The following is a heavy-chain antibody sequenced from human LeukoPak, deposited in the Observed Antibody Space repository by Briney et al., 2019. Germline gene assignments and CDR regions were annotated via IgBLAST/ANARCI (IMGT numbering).Heavy chain of an antibody. V-gene: IGHV4-4*07. CDR1: GGSISSYY. J-gene: IGHJ4*02. D-gene: IGHD6-6*01. CDR3: ARGIAADIFDY. CDR2: IHTSGST. Sequence: SETLSLTCTVSGGSISSYYWSWIRQPAGKGLEWIGRIHTSGSTNYNPSLKSRVTISVDTSENQFSLKLSSVTAADTAVYYCARGIAADIFDYWGQGTLATVSS.